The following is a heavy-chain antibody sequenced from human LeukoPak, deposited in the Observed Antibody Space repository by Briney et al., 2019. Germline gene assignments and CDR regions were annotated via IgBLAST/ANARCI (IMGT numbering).Heavy chain of an antibody. CDR2: INPNSGGT. Sequence: GASVKVSCKASGYTFTGYYMHWVRQAPGQGLEWMGWINPNSGGTNYAQKFQGRVTMTRDTSINIAYMELNRLTSDDTALYYCAGYTNNWYLGGYWGQGTLVAVSS. D-gene: IGHD6-13*01. V-gene: IGHV1-2*02. CDR1: GYTFTGYY. CDR3: AGYTNNWYLGGY. J-gene: IGHJ4*02.